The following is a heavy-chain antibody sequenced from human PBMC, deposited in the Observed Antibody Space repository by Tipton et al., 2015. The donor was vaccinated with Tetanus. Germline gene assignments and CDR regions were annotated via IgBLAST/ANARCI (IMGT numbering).Heavy chain of an antibody. J-gene: IGHJ5*02. CDR1: GFTFSNYA. CDR2: ITGGNT. CDR3: AKALGSSAWYGT. D-gene: IGHD6-13*01. Sequence: SLRLSCAASGFTFSNYAMSWVCQAPGKGLEWVSGITGGNTYYADSVKGRFTISRDNSKNTLSLQMNSLRGEDTAVYYCAKALGSSAWYGTWGQGTLVTVSS. V-gene: IGHV3-23*01.